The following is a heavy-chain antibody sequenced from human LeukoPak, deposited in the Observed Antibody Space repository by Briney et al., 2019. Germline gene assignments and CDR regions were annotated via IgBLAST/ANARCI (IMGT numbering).Heavy chain of an antibody. V-gene: IGHV4-39*07. Sequence: PSGTLSLTCTVSGGSISSSSYYWGWIRQPPGKGLEWIGSIYYSGSTYYNPSLKSRVTISVDTSKNQFSLKLSSVTAADTAVYYCAREQRRTTVSFDAFDIWGQGTMVTVSS. CDR1: GGSISSSSYY. CDR3: AREQRRTTVSFDAFDI. J-gene: IGHJ3*02. D-gene: IGHD1-1*01. CDR2: IYYSGST.